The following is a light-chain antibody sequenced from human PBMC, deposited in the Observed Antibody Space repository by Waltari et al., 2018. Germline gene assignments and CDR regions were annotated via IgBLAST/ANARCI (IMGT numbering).Light chain of an antibody. V-gene: IGLV2-11*01. Sequence: QSALTQPRSVSGSPGQSVTISCTGTSSDVGGYNYVSWYQQHPGKAPKLMIYDVGKRPSGVPDRFSGSKSGNTASLTISGLQTEDEADYYCCSFAGSHTYVVFGGGTKLTVL. CDR1: SSDVGGYNY. J-gene: IGLJ2*01. CDR2: DVG. CDR3: CSFAGSHTYVV.